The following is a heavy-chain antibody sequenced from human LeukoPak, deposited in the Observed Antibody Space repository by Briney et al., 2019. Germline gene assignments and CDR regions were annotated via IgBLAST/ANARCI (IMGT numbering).Heavy chain of an antibody. CDR2: IYYSGST. V-gene: IGHV4-59*11. D-gene: IGHD3-10*01. CDR1: GGSISTHY. CDR3: ARAVTMVRGDRRQFDY. Sequence: SETLSLTCTVSGGSISTHYWSWIRQPPGKGLEWIGYIYYSGSTSYNPSPKSRFTIAVETSKKQFSLKLSSVTAADTAVYYCARAVTMVRGDRRQFDYWGQGTLVTVSS. J-gene: IGHJ4*02.